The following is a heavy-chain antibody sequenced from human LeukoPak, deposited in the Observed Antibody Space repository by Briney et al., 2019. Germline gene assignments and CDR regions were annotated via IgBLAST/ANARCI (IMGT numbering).Heavy chain of an antibody. CDR1: GFTFSDTW. CDR3: AKVHAEVVTAMPLDY. CDR2: IRSDGSDT. V-gene: IGHV3-74*01. J-gene: IGHJ4*02. D-gene: IGHD2-21*02. Sequence: GGSLRLSCAASGFTFSDTWMHWVRQAPGEGLVWVSRIRSDGSDTRYAESVKGRFTISRDNSKNTLYLQMNSLRAEDTAVYYCAKVHAEVVTAMPLDYWGQGTLVTVSS.